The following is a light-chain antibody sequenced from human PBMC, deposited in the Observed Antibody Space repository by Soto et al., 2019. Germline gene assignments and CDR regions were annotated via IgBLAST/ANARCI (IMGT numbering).Light chain of an antibody. V-gene: IGLV2-14*01. CDR2: EVN. Sequence: QSALTQPASVSGSPGQSISISCTGTSADVGAYNYVSWFQQHPGKAPKLMIYEVNNRPSGVSYRFSGSKSGNTASLTISGLQAEDEAEYYCSSYTSSSIPYVFGTGTKVTVL. J-gene: IGLJ1*01. CDR3: SSYTSSSIPYV. CDR1: SADVGAYNY.